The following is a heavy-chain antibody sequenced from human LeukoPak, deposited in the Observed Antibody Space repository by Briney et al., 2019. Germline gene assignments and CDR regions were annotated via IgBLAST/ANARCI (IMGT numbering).Heavy chain of an antibody. J-gene: IGHJ4*02. CDR2: IHYSGNT. V-gene: IGHV4-59*08. Sequence: SETLSLTCTVSGGTISNYYWNWIRQPPAKGLEWVGYIHYSGNTKYNSSLKSRAITSVDTSKSQFSLKLSSVTAADTAVYYCARWYSSGWAFDYWGQGTLVTVSS. D-gene: IGHD6-19*01. CDR3: ARWYSSGWAFDY. CDR1: GGTISNYY.